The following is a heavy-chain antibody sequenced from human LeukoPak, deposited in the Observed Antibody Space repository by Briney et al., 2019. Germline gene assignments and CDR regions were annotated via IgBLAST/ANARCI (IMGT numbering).Heavy chain of an antibody. J-gene: IGHJ5*02. CDR3: AKGGYYGSGNDFRFDP. Sequence: SETLSLTCTVSGGSINSYYWSWIRQPPGKGLECIGYIHYTGSTNYNPSLKSRVTISVDTSKSQFSLKLSSVTAADTAIYYCAKGGYYGSGNDFRFDPWGQGTLVTVSS. D-gene: IGHD3-10*01. CDR1: GGSINSYY. CDR2: IHYTGST. V-gene: IGHV4-59*01.